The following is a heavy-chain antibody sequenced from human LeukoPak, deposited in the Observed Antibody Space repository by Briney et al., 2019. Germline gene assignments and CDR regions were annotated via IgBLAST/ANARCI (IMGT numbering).Heavy chain of an antibody. Sequence: GASVKVACKASGGTFSSYAISWVRQAPGQGLEWMGRIIPILGIANYAQKFQGRVTITADKSTSTAYMELSSLSSEDTAVYYCARVMDYYDSSGYNWYYFDYWGQGTLVTVSS. J-gene: IGHJ4*02. D-gene: IGHD3-22*01. CDR2: IIPILGIA. V-gene: IGHV1-69*04. CDR1: GGTFSSYA. CDR3: ARVMDYYDSSGYNWYYFDY.